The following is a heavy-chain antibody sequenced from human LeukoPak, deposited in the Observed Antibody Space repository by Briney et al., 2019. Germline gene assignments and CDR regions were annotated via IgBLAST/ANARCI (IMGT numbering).Heavy chain of an antibody. CDR2: ISGSGGST. Sequence: PGGSLRLSCAASGFTFSSYAMSWVRQAPGKGLEWVSAISGSGGSTYYADSVKGGFTISRDNSKNTLYLQMNSLRAEDTAVYYCAKAVSARYSSSGYFDYWGQGTLVTVSS. J-gene: IGHJ4*02. D-gene: IGHD6-13*01. V-gene: IGHV3-23*01. CDR3: AKAVSARYSSSGYFDY. CDR1: GFTFSSYA.